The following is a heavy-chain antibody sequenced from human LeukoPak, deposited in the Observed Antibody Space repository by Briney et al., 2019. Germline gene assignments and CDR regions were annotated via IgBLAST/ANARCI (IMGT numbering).Heavy chain of an antibody. Sequence: GGSLRLSCAASGFTFSSYAMSWVRQAPGKGLEWVSAISGSGGSTYYADSVKGRFTISRDNSKNTLYLQMNSLRAEDTAVYYCARGLRGGSSTPFDYWGQGTLVTVSS. CDR1: GFTFSSYA. V-gene: IGHV3-23*01. D-gene: IGHD1-26*01. CDR2: ISGSGGST. CDR3: ARGLRGGSSTPFDY. J-gene: IGHJ4*02.